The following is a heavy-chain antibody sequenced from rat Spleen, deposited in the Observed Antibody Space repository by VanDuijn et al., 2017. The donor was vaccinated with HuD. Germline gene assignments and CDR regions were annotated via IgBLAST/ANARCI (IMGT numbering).Heavy chain of an antibody. CDR3: TRDGEWYLVGVMDA. Sequence: EVQLVESGGGLVQPGNSLKLSCAASGFTFSDYAMAWVRQSPKKGLEWVATIIYDGSSTYYRDSVKGRFTISRDNAKSTLYLQMDSLRSEDTATYYCTRDGEWYLVGVMDAWGQGASVTVSS. D-gene: IGHD1-1*01. V-gene: IGHV5-17*01. J-gene: IGHJ4*01. CDR1: GFTFSDYA. CDR2: IIYDGSST.